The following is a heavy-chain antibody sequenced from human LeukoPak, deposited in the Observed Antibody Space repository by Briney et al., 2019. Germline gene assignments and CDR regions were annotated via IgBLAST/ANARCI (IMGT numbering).Heavy chain of an antibody. Sequence: GGSLRLSCAASGFTFSSYAMSWVRQAPGKGLEWVSAISGSGGSTYYADSVKGRFTISRDNSKNTLYLQMNSLRAEDTAVYYCAKAKVSNRYRPLLIFDYWGQGTLVTVSS. D-gene: IGHD2/OR15-2a*01. V-gene: IGHV3-23*01. CDR2: ISGSGGST. J-gene: IGHJ4*02. CDR1: GFTFSSYA. CDR3: AKAKVSNRYRPLLIFDY.